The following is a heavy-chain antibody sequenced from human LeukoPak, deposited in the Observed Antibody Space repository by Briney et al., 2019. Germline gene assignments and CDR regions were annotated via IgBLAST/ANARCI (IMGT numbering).Heavy chain of an antibody. J-gene: IGHJ4*01. CDR2: INPDGDYS. CDR1: GFNFRKYW. V-gene: IGHV3-74*01. CDR3: ARSLGD. Sequence: GGSLRLSCAASGFNFRKYWMQWVRQVPGKGLVWVSEINPDGDYSGHSNSVRGRFTISRDNAKNTLYLQMTSLSAEDTAVYYCARSLGDWGQGTLVSVSS. D-gene: IGHD3-16*01.